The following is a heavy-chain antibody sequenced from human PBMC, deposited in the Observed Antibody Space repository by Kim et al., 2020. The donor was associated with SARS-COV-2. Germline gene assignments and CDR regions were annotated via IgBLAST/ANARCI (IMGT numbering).Heavy chain of an antibody. D-gene: IGHD1-1*01. CDR2: ISSSTSYI. J-gene: IGHJ4*02. V-gene: IGHV3-21*01. CDR1: GFTFTNYN. Sequence: GGSLRLSCAASGFTFTNYNMNWVRQAPGKGLEWVSSISSSTSYIYYADSVKGRFTIFRANAKNSLYLQMNSLRAEDTAVYYCARGNQPLDYWGQGTLVTV. CDR3: ARGNQPLDY.